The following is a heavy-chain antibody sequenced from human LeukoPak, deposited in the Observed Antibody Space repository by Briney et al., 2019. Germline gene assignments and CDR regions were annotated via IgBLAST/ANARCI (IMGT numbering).Heavy chain of an antibody. CDR2: ISSSGSTI. CDR3: ARGSDLYYYDTSGGWFDP. V-gene: IGHV3-48*03. J-gene: IGHJ5*02. CDR1: GFTFSSYE. D-gene: IGHD3-22*01. Sequence: GGSLRLSCAASGFTFSSYEMNWVRQAPGKGLEWVSYISSSGSTIYYADSVKGRFTISRDNAKNSLYLQMNSLRVEDTALYYCARGSDLYYYDTSGGWFDPWGQGTLVTVSS.